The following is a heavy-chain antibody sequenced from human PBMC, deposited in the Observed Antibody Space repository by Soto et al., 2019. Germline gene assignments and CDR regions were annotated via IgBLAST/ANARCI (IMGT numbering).Heavy chain of an antibody. D-gene: IGHD1-1*01. Sequence: QVQLVQSGGEVKKPGASVRVSCQASGYQFNKFGIHWVRQAPGQGLEWLGRMSGRSGDPNCAPNVRDRITMATDTSNNPAYMELRSLRSDDTAGYYCAREGGHGAGKHHYCLDVWGQGTTVTVSS. CDR2: MSGRSGDP. J-gene: IGHJ6*02. CDR1: GYQFNKFG. CDR3: AREGGHGAGKHHYCLDV. V-gene: IGHV1-18*01.